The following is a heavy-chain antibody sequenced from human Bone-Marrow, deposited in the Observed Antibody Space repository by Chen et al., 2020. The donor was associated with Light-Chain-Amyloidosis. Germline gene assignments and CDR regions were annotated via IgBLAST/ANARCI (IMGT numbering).Heavy chain of an antibody. CDR1: GDSLTDLA. J-gene: IGHJ4*02. D-gene: IGHD3-22*01. Sequence: QVQLVQSGAAVKRPGASVKVSCKGSGDSLTDLAIHWVRQAPGKGLEWVGGFDPEDEEMMYGQKFQGRVRMIEDTSTETAYMELTSLTSEDTAIYYCATDVDVGDYYETGFNYWGQGTLVTVSS. V-gene: IGHV1-24*01. CDR3: ATDVDVGDYYETGFNY. CDR2: FDPEDEEM.